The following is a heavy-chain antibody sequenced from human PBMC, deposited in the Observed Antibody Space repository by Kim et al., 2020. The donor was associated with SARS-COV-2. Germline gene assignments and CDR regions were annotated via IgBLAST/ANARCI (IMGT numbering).Heavy chain of an antibody. CDR1: GYTFTSYA. Sequence: ASVKVSCKASGYTFTSYAMNWVRQAPGQGLEWMGWINTNTGNPTYAQGFTGRFVFSLDTSVSTAYLQISSLKAEDTAVYYCASAPPKTTYYYGSGRPSRRRELGYWGQGTLVTVSS. V-gene: IGHV7-4-1*02. D-gene: IGHD3-10*01. J-gene: IGHJ4*02. CDR3: ASAPPKTTYYYGSGRPSRRRELGY. CDR2: INTNTGNP.